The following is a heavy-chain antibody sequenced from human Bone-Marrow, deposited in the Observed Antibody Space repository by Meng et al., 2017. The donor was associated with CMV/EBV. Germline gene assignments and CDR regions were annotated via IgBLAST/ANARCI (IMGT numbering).Heavy chain of an antibody. V-gene: IGHV1-18*01. D-gene: IGHD5-24*01. CDR3: ARDDNNHGMDV. CDR2: ISAYNGNT. CDR1: GYTFTSYG. Sequence: ASVKVSCKASGYTFTSYGISWVRQAPGQGLEWMGWISAYNGNTNYAQKLQGRVTMTADTSTSTAYVEVRNLRSDDTAVYYCARDDNNHGMDVWGQGTTVTVSS. J-gene: IGHJ6*02.